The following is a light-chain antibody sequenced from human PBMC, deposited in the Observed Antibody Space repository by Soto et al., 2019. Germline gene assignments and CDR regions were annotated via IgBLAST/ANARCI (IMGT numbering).Light chain of an antibody. CDR3: ASYAGTRLFV. CDR1: SSDVGFYNF. J-gene: IGLJ1*01. Sequence: QSALPQPPSASGSPGQSLTISCTGTSSDVGFYNFVSWYQQRPGKAPKLVIYEVTKRPSGVPDRFSGSKSGSTASLTVSGLQADDEADYYCASYAGTRLFVFGSGTKLTVL. CDR2: EVT. V-gene: IGLV2-8*01.